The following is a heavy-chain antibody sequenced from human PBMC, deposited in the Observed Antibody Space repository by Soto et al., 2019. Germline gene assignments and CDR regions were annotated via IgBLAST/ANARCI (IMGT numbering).Heavy chain of an antibody. CDR3: ARGTVVTTFFVL. CDR1: GFTFSSYW. D-gene: IGHD2-21*02. V-gene: IGHV3-7*03. CDR2: IKQDGSEK. Sequence: GGSLRLSCAASGFTFSSYWMTWVRQAPGKGLEWVANIKQDGSEKYYVDSVMGRFTISRDNAQNSLYLQMSSLRAEDTAIYYCARGTVVTTFFVLWGQGTMVTVSS. J-gene: IGHJ4*02.